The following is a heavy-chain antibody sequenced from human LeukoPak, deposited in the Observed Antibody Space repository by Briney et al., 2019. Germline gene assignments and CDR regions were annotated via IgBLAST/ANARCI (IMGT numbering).Heavy chain of an antibody. Sequence: PGRSLRLSCAASGFTFSSYGMHWVRQAPGKGLEWVAVISYDGSNKYYADSVKGRFTISRDNSKNTLYLQMNSLRAEDTAVYHCAKEAGKRKNWFDPWGQGTLVTVSS. J-gene: IGHJ5*02. D-gene: IGHD1-1*01. CDR1: GFTFSSYG. CDR3: AKEAGKRKNWFDP. CDR2: ISYDGSNK. V-gene: IGHV3-30*18.